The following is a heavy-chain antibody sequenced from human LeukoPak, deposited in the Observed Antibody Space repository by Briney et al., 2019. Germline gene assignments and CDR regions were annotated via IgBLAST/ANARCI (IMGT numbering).Heavy chain of an antibody. CDR2: IYSGGST. Sequence: GGSLRLSCAASGFTVSSNYMTWVRQAPGKGLEWVSIIYSGGSTYYADSVKGRFTISRHNSKNTLYLQMNSLRAEDTAVYYCRREVGGSAFDIWGQGTMVTVSS. CDR3: RREVGGSAFDI. V-gene: IGHV3-53*04. D-gene: IGHD3-16*01. J-gene: IGHJ3*02. CDR1: GFTVSSNY.